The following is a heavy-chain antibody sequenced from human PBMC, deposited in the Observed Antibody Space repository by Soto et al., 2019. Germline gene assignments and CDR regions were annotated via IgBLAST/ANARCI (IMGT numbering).Heavy chain of an antibody. CDR3: ARVAVSLGMDV. V-gene: IGHV3-30-3*01. J-gene: IGHJ6*02. CDR2: ISYDGSNK. CDR1: GFTFSSYA. Sequence: GGSLRLSCAASGFTFSSYAMHWVRQAPGKGLEWVAVISYDGSNKYYADSVKGRFTISRGNSKNTLYLQMNSLRAEDTAVYYCARVAVSLGMDVWGQGTTVTVSS.